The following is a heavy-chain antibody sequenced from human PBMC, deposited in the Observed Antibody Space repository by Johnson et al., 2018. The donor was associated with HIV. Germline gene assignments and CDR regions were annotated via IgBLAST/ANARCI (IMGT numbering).Heavy chain of an antibody. CDR2: ISYDGSDK. D-gene: IGHD3-16*01. Sequence: QVQLVESGGGVVQPGRSLRLSCAASGFTFSSYAMHWVRQAPAKGLEWVAVISYDGSDKYYAASVKGRFTISRDSSTNTLYLQMNTLRADDTAVYYCARGSRYTHDNDDVYLLQAFDIWGQGTMVTVSS. CDR3: ARGSRYTHDNDDVYLLQAFDI. CDR1: GFTFSSYA. J-gene: IGHJ3*02. V-gene: IGHV3-30*04.